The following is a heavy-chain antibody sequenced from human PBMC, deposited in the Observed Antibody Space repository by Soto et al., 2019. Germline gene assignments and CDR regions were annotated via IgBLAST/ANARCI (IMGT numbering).Heavy chain of an antibody. CDR1: GFTFSSYA. CDR2: ISGSGGST. V-gene: IGHV3-23*01. CDR3: AKDSWLEVGGSNWFDP. J-gene: IGHJ5*02. D-gene: IGHD6-25*01. Sequence: GGSLRLSCAASGFTFSSYAMSWVRQAPGKGLEWVSAISGSGGSTYYADSVKGRFTISRDNSKNTLYLQMNSLRAEDTAVYYCAKDSWLEVGGSNWFDPWGQGTLVTVSS.